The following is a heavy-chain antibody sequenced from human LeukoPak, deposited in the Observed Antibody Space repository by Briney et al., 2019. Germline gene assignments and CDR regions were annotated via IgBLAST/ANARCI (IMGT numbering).Heavy chain of an antibody. J-gene: IGHJ4*02. V-gene: IGHV3-30*04. D-gene: IGHD5-24*01. CDR2: LSYDDTNE. CDR1: EFIFSRYA. CDR3: ARDRRDGNNLAFHFDY. Sequence: PGGSLRLSCAASEFIFSRYAMHWVRQAPGKGLEWVAILSYDDTNEYYADSVAGRFTISRDNSKNTLYLQMNSLRPDDTAVYHCARDRRDGNNLAFHFDYWGQGTLVTVSS.